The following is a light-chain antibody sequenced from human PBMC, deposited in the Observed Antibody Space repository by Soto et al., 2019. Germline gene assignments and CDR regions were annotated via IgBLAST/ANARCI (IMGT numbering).Light chain of an antibody. J-gene: IGKJ1*01. CDR2: AAF. CDR3: QHYDAYWT. Sequence: DIQMTQSPSTLSASVGDRVTISCRASQSISTWLAWYQQKPGKTPKLMIYAAFRLESGVPSRFSGSGSGTEFTIISSRLHHDDSATYCKQHYDAYWTFGEGTKVEIK. CDR1: QSISTW. V-gene: IGKV1-5*03.